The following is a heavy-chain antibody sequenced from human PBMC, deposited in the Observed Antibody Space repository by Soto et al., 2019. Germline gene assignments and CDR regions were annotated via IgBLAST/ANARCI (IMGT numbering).Heavy chain of an antibody. D-gene: IGHD2-2*01. J-gene: IGHJ5*02. CDR1: GFTFSSYS. CDR2: ISSSSSTI. Sequence: EVQLVESGGGLVQPGGSLRLSCAASGFTFSSYSMNWVRQAPGKGLEWVSYISSSSSTIYYAGSVKGRFTISRDNAKNFLDLQMNSLRAEDTAGDYCAGGYFSSTSRPNRVGPWGQGTLGTVPP. CDR3: AGGYFSSTSRPNRVGP. V-gene: IGHV3-48*01.